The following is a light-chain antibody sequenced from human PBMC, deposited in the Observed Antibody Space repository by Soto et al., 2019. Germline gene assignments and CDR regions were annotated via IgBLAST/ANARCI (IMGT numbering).Light chain of an antibody. V-gene: IGLV3-21*04. CDR1: NIESKT. J-gene: IGLJ2*01. CDR3: QVWDNIIDRHVV. Sequence: SYELTQPPSVSVAPGKTASITCGGNNIESKTVHWYQQKPGQAPVLVMYYDTDRPSGIPERFSGSNSGNTATLTINRVEAGDEADYYCQVWDNIIDRHVVFGGGTQLTVL. CDR2: YDT.